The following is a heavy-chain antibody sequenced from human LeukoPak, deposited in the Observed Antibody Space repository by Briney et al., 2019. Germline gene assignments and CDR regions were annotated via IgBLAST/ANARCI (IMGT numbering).Heavy chain of an antibody. Sequence: GASVKVSCKASGGTFSDYSISWVRQAPGQGLEWMGRIIPILNVPNYAQKFEGRVTITADKSTSTAYMELSSLKSEDTAVYFCARDRPRARCFDYWGQGTLDTVSS. CDR3: ARDRPRARCFDY. D-gene: IGHD5-24*01. J-gene: IGHJ4*02. CDR2: IIPILNVP. V-gene: IGHV1-69*04. CDR1: GGTFSDYS.